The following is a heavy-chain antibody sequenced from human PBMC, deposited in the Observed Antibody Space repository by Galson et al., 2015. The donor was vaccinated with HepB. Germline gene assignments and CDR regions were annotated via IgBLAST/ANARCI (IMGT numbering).Heavy chain of an antibody. D-gene: IGHD2-21*01. Sequence: SLRLSCAASRFTFSLYSMNWVRQAPGKGLEWVSYIDISSGTIYYADSVKGRFTISRDNAKSSLYLQMNSLRDEDTAVYYCARGIFCSNGDCYVTYHMDVWGKGTTVIVSS. J-gene: IGHJ6*03. CDR2: IDISSGTI. CDR1: RFTFSLYS. V-gene: IGHV3-48*02. CDR3: ARGIFCSNGDCYVTYHMDV.